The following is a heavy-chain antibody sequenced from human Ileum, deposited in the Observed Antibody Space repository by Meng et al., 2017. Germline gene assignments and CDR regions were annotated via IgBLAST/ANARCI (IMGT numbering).Heavy chain of an antibody. CDR1: GGSITSGDYY. J-gene: IGHJ5*02. Sequence: QVQLQESGPGLVKPSQTLSLNCTVSGGSITSGDYYWSWIRQPPGKGLEWIGYIFYTGATYSNPSLKSRVTVSLDTSKSQFSLKLSSVTAADTAVYYCARESTIFGVVWGSWFDPWGQGTLVTVSS. D-gene: IGHD3-3*01. CDR2: IFYTGAT. CDR3: ARESTIFGVVWGSWFDP. V-gene: IGHV4-30-4*01.